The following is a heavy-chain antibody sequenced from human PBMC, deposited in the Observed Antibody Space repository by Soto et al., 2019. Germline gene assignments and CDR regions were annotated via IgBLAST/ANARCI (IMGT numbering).Heavy chain of an antibody. V-gene: IGHV3-15*07. CDR1: GVTFSNVW. CDR2: IKGNTDGGTT. CDR3: AKRSSSSTFDY. Sequence: GGSLKLSCAASGVTFSNVWMNWVRQAPGKGLEWVGRIKGNTDGGTTDYAAPVKGRFTISRDDSKNTLYLQMNSLRAEDTAVYYCAKRSSSSTFDYWGQGTLVTVSS. D-gene: IGHD6-6*01. J-gene: IGHJ4*02.